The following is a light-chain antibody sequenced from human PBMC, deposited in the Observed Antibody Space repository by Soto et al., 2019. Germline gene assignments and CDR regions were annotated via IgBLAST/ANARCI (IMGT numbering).Light chain of an antibody. J-gene: IGKJ1*01. CDR1: QSVLYSSNNKNY. Sequence: DIVMTQSPDSLAVSLGERATINCKSSQSVLYSSNNKNYLAWYQQKPGQPPRLLIYWASTRESGVPDRFSGSGSGTDFTLTISSLQAEGVAVYYCQQHFSSPPERTFGQGTKVDIK. V-gene: IGKV4-1*01. CDR2: WAS. CDR3: QQHFSSPPERT.